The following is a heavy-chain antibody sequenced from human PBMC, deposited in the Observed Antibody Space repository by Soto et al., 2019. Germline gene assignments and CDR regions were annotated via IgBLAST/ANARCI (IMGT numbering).Heavy chain of an antibody. CDR3: ARWFTYGNFDYFDY. CDR2: IDSGGRTT. Sequence: PGGSLTLSWAASGFTFSSDSRHWFRQAPGKGLVWVSRIDSGGRTTTYADSVKGRFTISRDNAKNTLYLQMNGLRADDTALYYCARWFTYGNFDYFDYWGQGTQVTVSS. D-gene: IGHD3-10*01. V-gene: IGHV3-74*01. CDR1: GFTFSSDS. J-gene: IGHJ4*02.